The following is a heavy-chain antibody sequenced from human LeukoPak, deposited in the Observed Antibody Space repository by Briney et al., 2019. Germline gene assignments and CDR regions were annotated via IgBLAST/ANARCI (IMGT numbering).Heavy chain of an antibody. CDR1: GGSISSYY. CDR3: ARVRYGGSFDY. J-gene: IGHJ4*02. V-gene: IGHV4-59*01. Sequence: SETLSLTCTVSGGSISSYYWSWLRQPPGKGLEWIGYIYYSGSTNYDPSLKSRVTLSVDTSKNQFSLKLSSVTAADTAVYYCARVRYGGSFDYWGQGTLVTVSS. CDR2: IYYSGST. D-gene: IGHD2-15*01.